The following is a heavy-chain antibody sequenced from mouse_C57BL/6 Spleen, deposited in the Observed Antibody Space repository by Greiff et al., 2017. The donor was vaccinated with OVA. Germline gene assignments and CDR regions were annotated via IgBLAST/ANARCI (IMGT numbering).Heavy chain of an antibody. V-gene: IGHV1-82*01. J-gene: IGHJ4*01. Sequence: VKLMESGPELVKPGASVKISCKASGYAFSSSWMNWVKQTPGKGLEWIGRIYPGDGDTNYNGKFKGKATLTADKSSSTAYMQLSSLTSEDSAVYFCARWLPMDYWGQGTSVTVSS. D-gene: IGHD1-2*01. CDR3: ARWLPMDY. CDR1: GYAFSSSW. CDR2: IYPGDGDT.